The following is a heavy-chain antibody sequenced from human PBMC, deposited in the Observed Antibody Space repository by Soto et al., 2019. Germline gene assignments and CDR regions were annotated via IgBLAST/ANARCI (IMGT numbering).Heavy chain of an antibody. V-gene: IGHV3-23*01. D-gene: IGHD3-3*01. CDR1: GFTFSSYA. CDR2: ISGSGGST. CDR3: AKLPAPHYDFWSGPRFDY. Sequence: GALRLSCAASGFTFSSYAMSWVRQAPGKGLEWVSAISGSGGSTYYADSVKGRFTISRDNSKNTLYLQMNSLRAEDTAVYYCAKLPAPHYDFWSGPRFDYWGQGTLVTVSS. J-gene: IGHJ4*02.